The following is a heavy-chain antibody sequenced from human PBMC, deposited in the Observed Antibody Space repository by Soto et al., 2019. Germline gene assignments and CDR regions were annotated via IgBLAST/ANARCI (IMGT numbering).Heavy chain of an antibody. CDR3: VKNYNGDY. Sequence: PGGSLRLSCAASGFTFRHYAMTWVRQAPGKGLEWVSLLTSDGSAYYADSVKGRFLISRDNSKNTLYLQMNSLRAEDTAIYYCVKNYNGDYWGQGTLVTVSS. J-gene: IGHJ4*02. CDR2: LTSDGSA. CDR1: GFTFRHYA. V-gene: IGHV3-23*01. D-gene: IGHD1-7*01.